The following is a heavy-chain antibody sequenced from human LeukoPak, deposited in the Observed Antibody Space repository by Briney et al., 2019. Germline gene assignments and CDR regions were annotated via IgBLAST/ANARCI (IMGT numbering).Heavy chain of an antibody. CDR3: ARAGKYYDFWSGYYYFDY. CDR1: GYTFTGYY. CDR2: INPNSGGT. J-gene: IGHJ4*02. V-gene: IGHV1-2*02. Sequence: ASVKVPCKASGYTFTGYYMHWVRQAPGQGLEWMGWINPNSGGTNYAQKFQGRVTMTRDTSISTAYMELSRLRSDDTAVYYCARAGKYYDFWSGYYYFDYWGQGTLVTVSS. D-gene: IGHD3-3*01.